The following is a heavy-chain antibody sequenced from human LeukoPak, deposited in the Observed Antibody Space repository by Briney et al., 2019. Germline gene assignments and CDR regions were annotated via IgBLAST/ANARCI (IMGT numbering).Heavy chain of an antibody. CDR1: GVSISSYY. CDR2: SHSSGDT. V-gene: IGHV4-59*12. D-gene: IGHD3-22*01. J-gene: IGHJ3*02. Sequence: PSETLSLSCTVSGVSISSYYWGWIRQPPGKGLAWIGYSHSSGDTNYNPSLKSRVTISVDTSKNQFSLKLSSVTAADTAVYYCARFFNSYYDSSGYYYGSDAFDIWGQGTMVTVSS. CDR3: ARFFNSYYDSSGYYYGSDAFDI.